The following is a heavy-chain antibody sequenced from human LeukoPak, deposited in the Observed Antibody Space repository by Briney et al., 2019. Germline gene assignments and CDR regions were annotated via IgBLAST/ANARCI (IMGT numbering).Heavy chain of an antibody. CDR3: ARGDGGTPLPGY. CDR1: GGSFSGYC. D-gene: IGHD1-1*01. J-gene: IGHJ4*02. Sequence: KPSETLSLTCAVYGGSFSGYCWSWIRQPPGKGLEWIGEINHSGSTNYNPSLKSRVTISVDTSKNQFSLKLSSVTAADTAVYYCARGDGGTPLPGYWGQGTLVTVSS. CDR2: INHSGST. V-gene: IGHV4-34*01.